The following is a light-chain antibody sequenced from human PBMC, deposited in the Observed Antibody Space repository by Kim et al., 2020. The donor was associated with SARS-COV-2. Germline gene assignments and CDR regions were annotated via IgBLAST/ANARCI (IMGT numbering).Light chain of an antibody. CDR1: QSVSSY. CDR2: DAS. V-gene: IGKV3-11*01. CDR3: QQRGNWPLT. J-gene: IGKJ4*01. Sequence: EIVLTQSPATLSLSPGERATLSCRASQSVSSYLAWYQQKPGQAPRLLIYDASNRATGIPARFNGSGSGTDFTLTIGSLEPEDFAVYYCQQRGNWPLTFGGGTKVDIK.